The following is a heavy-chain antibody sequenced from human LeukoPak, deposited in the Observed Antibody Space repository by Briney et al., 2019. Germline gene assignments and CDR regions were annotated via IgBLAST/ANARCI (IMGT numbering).Heavy chain of an antibody. V-gene: IGHV3-33*06. D-gene: IGHD6-19*01. CDR1: GFTFSHYG. CDR3: AKGTESVWYAYFDY. Sequence: GRSLRLSCAASGFTFSHYGMHWARQAPGKGLEWVAVIWYDGGNKCFTDSVKGRFTISRDNSKNTVYLQMNSLRVEDTAVYYCAKGTESVWYAYFDYWGQGTLVTVSS. J-gene: IGHJ4*02. CDR2: IWYDGGNK.